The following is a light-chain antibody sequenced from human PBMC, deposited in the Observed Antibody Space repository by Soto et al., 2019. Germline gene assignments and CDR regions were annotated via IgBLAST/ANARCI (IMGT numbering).Light chain of an antibody. V-gene: IGKV3-11*01. CDR1: QSVGSY. CDR3: QQRGKWPRT. CDR2: DAS. Sequence: EIVLTQSPATLSLSPGERATLSCRASQSVGSYLAWYQQKPGQAPRLLIYDASNRATDIPARFSGSGSGTDFTLTISSLESEDFGVSYCQQRGKWPRTFGQGTKLEIK. J-gene: IGKJ2*01.